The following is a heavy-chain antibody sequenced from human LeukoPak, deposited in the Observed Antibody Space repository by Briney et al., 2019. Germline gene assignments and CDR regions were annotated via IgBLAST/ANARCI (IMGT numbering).Heavy chain of an antibody. V-gene: IGHV1-2*02. Sequence: ASVKVSCKASGHTFTSYYMHWVRQAPGQGLEWVGWINPKSGGTNYAQKFQGRVTMTSDTSITTVYMELSRLRSGDTAVYYCARRVFSGWGYYFDYWGQGTLVTVSS. CDR3: ARRVFSGWGYYFDY. CDR1: GHTFTSYY. J-gene: IGHJ4*02. D-gene: IGHD6-19*01. CDR2: INPKSGGT.